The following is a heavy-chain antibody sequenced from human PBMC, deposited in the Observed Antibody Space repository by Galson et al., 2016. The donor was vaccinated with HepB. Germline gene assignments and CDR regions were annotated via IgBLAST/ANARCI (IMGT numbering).Heavy chain of an antibody. CDR1: RFTFSNAW. J-gene: IGHJ4*02. CDR3: WTVPYYYDNMGYPLDTGADY. V-gene: IGHV3-15*01. D-gene: IGHD3-22*01. Sequence: SLRLSCAASRFTFSNAWMSWVRQAPGKGLEWVGRIKRKTDGGTTDYAAPVKGRFTISRADSKNTLYLQMNSLKTEDTAVYYCWTVPYYYDNMGYPLDTGADYWGQGTLVTVSS. CDR2: IKRKTDGGTT.